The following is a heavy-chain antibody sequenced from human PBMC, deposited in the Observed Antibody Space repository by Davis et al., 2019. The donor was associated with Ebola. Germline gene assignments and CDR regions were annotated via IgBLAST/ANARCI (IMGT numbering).Heavy chain of an antibody. CDR3: VKGGSYYGSGNSWVRYYGMDV. CDR1: TVTFSVDA. Sequence: PGGSLRLSCAASTVTFSVDAMSWVRQAPGKGLEWVAIISYDGVSKYYADSVRGRFTISRDNSKKTVYLQMNSLTTEDTAEYYCVKGGSYYGSGNSWVRYYGMDVWGQGTTVSVSS. CDR2: ISYDGVSK. J-gene: IGHJ6*02. V-gene: IGHV3-30-3*01. D-gene: IGHD3-10*01.